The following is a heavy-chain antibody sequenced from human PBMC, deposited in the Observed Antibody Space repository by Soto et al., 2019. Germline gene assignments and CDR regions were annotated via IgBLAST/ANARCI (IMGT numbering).Heavy chain of an antibody. D-gene: IGHD6-13*01. J-gene: IGHJ4*02. CDR3: ARIGSSWYLRDSSRSLGY. CDR1: GYTFTSYA. CDR2: INAGNGNT. Sequence: ASVKVSCKASGYTFTSYAMHWVRQAPGQRLEWMGWINAGNGNTKYSQKFQGRVTITRDTSASTAYMELSSLRSEDTAVYYCARIGSSWYLRDSSRSLGYWGQGTLVTVSS. V-gene: IGHV1-3*01.